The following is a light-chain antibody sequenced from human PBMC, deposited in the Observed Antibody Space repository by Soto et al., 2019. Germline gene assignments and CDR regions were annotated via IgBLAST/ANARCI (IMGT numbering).Light chain of an antibody. CDR1: SSDVGGYNS. CDR3: CSYAGGNYV. CDR2: EVS. V-gene: IGLV2-11*01. J-gene: IGLJ1*01. Sequence: QSALTQPRSVSGSPGQSVAISCTGTSSDVGGYNSVSWYQHHPGKAPTLMIYEVSKRPPGVPDRFSGSKSGNTASLTISGLQAEDEADYYCCSYAGGNYVFGTGTKVTVL.